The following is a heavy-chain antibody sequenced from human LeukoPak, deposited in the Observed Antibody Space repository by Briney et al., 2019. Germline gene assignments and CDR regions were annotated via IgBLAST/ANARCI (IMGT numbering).Heavy chain of an antibody. CDR3: AKDLDIVVVPAASDY. CDR2: LSNTGATT. Sequence: GGSLRLSCAASGFTFSTYAMTWVRQAPGKGLEWVSTLSNTGATTYYADSVKGRFTISRDNSKNTLYLQMNSLRAEDTAVYYCAKDLDIVVVPAASDYWGQGTLVTVSS. D-gene: IGHD2-2*01. CDR1: GFTFSTYA. V-gene: IGHV3-23*01. J-gene: IGHJ4*02.